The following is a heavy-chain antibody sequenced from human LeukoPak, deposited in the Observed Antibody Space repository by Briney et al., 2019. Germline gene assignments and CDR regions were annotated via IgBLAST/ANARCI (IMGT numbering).Heavy chain of an antibody. CDR2: ISGSGGST. D-gene: IGHD6-13*01. CDR1: GFTFSSYA. J-gene: IGHJ4*02. Sequence: GGPLRLSCAASGFTFSSYAMSWVRQAPGKGLEWVSAISGSGGSTYYADSVKGRFTISRDNSKNTLYLQMNSLRAEDTAVYYCAKVRSSSWYFDYWGQGTLVTVSS. CDR3: AKVRSSSWYFDY. V-gene: IGHV3-23*01.